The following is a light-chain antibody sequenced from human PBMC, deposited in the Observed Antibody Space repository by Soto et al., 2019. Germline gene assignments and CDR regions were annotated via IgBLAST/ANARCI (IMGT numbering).Light chain of an antibody. J-gene: IGKJ5*01. Sequence: EIVLTQSPGTLFLSPGKRATLSCRASQSVSSSYLAWYQQKPGQAPRLLIYGASGRATGIPDRFSGSGSGTDFTLTISRLEPEDFAVYYCQQYGSSPPVTFGQGTRLEIK. CDR1: QSVSSSY. CDR3: QQYGSSPPVT. V-gene: IGKV3-20*01. CDR2: GAS.